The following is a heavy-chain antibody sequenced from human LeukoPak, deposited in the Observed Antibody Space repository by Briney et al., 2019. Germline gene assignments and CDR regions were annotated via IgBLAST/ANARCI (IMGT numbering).Heavy chain of an antibody. J-gene: IGHJ6*02. D-gene: IGHD6-25*01. CDR2: ISGSGGST. CDR1: GFTFSSYA. V-gene: IGHV3-23*01. CDR3: ANLAAPYYYYGMDV. Sequence: PGGSLRLSCAASGFTFSSYAMSWVRQAPGKGLEWVPAISGSGGSTYYADSVKGRFTISRDNSKNTLYLQMNSLRAEDTAVYYCANLAAPYYYYGMDVWGQGTTVTVSS.